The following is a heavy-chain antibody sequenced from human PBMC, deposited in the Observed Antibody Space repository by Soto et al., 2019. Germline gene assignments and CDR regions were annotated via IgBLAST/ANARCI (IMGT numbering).Heavy chain of an antibody. V-gene: IGHV3-30-3*01. CDR1: GFTFRSYA. CDR2: ISHDGSNK. J-gene: IGHJ6*02. CDR3: ARGDREDIAVVIGARPGEYGVDV. D-gene: IGHD2-15*01. Sequence: GGSLRLSCAASGFTFRSYAMHWVRQAPGKGLECVAVISHDGSNKFYRDYVKGRFTISRDNSKNTLYLQINSLRYEDTAVYYCARGDREDIAVVIGARPGEYGVDVWGQGNTVTVSS.